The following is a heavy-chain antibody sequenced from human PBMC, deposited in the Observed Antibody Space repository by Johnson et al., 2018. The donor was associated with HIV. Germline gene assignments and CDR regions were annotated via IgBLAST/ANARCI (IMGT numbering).Heavy chain of an antibody. J-gene: IGHJ3*02. CDR1: GFTFDDYG. Sequence: EVQLVESGGGVVRPGGSLRLSCEAAGFTFDDYGMSWVRQAPGKGLEWVSYISSSGSTIYYADSVKGRFTISRDNAKNSLYLQMNSLRAEDTAVYYCAREGSSSSDDAFDIWGQGTMVTVSS. V-gene: IGHV3-48*04. D-gene: IGHD6-6*01. CDR3: AREGSSSSDDAFDI. CDR2: ISSSGSTI.